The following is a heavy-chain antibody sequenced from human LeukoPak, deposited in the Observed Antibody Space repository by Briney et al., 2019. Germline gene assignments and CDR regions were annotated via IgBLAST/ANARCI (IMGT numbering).Heavy chain of an antibody. CDR2: IYGSGST. CDR1: GASVSSDTYY. CDR3: VANGEY. V-gene: IGHV4-61*03. J-gene: IGHJ4*02. Sequence: PSETLTLTCTVSGASVSSDTYYCNWMRQPPEKGLEWIGYIYGSGSTDYHPSLKSRVTISVDSSLNHLSLKLTSVTPTDTAVYYCVANGEYWAQGTLVTVSS.